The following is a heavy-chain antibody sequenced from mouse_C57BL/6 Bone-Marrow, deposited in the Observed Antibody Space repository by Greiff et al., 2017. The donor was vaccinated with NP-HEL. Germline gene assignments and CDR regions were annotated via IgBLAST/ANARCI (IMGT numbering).Heavy chain of an antibody. D-gene: IGHD2-3*01. V-gene: IGHV1-80*01. CDR1: GYAFSSYW. J-gene: IGHJ2*01. CDR2: IYPGDGDT. CDR3: ARSGYDDFDY. Sequence: VQGVESGAELVKPGASVKISCKASGYAFSSYWMNGVKQRPGKGLEWIGQIYPGDGDTNYNGKFKGKATLTADKSSSTAYMQLSSLTSEDSAVYFCARSGYDDFDYWGQGTTLTVSS.